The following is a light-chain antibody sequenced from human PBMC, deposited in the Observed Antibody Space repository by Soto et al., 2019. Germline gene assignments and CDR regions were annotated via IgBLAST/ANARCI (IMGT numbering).Light chain of an antibody. CDR1: QSVSNN. CDR3: QQYNNWWT. J-gene: IGKJ1*01. V-gene: IGKV3-15*01. CDR2: GAS. Sequence: EIVLKQSQGTLSLSPGERANLYFSASQSVSNNYLAWYQQKPGQAPRLLIYGASTRATGIPARFSGSGSGTEFTLTISSLQSEDFAVYYCQQYNNWWTFGQGTKV.